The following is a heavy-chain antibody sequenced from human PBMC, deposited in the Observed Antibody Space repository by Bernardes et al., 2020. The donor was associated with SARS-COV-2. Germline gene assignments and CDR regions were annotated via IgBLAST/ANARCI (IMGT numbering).Heavy chain of an antibody. D-gene: IGHD1-26*01. V-gene: IGHV3-74*01. Sequence: GGSLRLSCAASGFTFSTYWMHWVRQAPGKGLVWVSRINSDGSTTTYADSVKGRFTISRDNAKSTLYLQMNSLRAEDTAVYYCARSLVGATTRGGFDPWGQGTLVTVSS. CDR3: ARSLVGATTRGGFDP. CDR2: INSDGSTT. CDR1: GFTFSTYW. J-gene: IGHJ5*02.